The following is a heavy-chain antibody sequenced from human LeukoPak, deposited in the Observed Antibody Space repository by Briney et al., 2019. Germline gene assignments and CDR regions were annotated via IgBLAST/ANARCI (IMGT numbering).Heavy chain of an antibody. J-gene: IGHJ6*02. D-gene: IGHD6-19*01. CDR3: ARDRYSSGSLDYYYYGMDV. Sequence: ASVKVSCKASGYTFTGYYMHWVRQAPGQGLEWMGWINPNSGGTNYAQKFQGRVTMTRDTSISTAYMELSRLRSDDTAVYYCARDRYSSGSLDYYYYGMDVWGQGTTVTVSS. V-gene: IGHV1-2*02. CDR2: INPNSGGT. CDR1: GYTFTGYY.